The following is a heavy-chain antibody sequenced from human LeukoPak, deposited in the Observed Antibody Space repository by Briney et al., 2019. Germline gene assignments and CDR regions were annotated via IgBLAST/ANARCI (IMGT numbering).Heavy chain of an antibody. CDR2: INPNSGGT. Sequence: AASVKVSCKDSGYTFTGYYMHWVRQAPGQGLEWMGWINPNSGGTNYAQKFQGRVTMTRDTSISTAYMELSRLRSDDTAVYYCARVGGDHGPFDYWGQGTLVTVSS. V-gene: IGHV1-2*02. CDR1: GYTFTGYY. D-gene: IGHD2-21*02. J-gene: IGHJ4*02. CDR3: ARVGGDHGPFDY.